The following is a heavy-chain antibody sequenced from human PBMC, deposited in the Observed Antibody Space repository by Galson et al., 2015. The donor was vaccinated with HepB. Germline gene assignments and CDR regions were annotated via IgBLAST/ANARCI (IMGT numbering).Heavy chain of an antibody. J-gene: IGHJ4*02. Sequence: QSGAEVKKPGASVKASCKASGYTFTSYGISWVRQAPGQGLEWMGWISAYNGNTNYAQKLQGRVTMTTDTSTSTAYMELRSLRSDDTAVYYCARDVVGGRCSSTSCLKGSGSYYIGVFDYWGQGTLVTVSS. CDR3: ARDVVGGRCSSTSCLKGSGSYYIGVFDY. CDR1: GYTFTSYG. CDR2: ISAYNGNT. V-gene: IGHV1-18*04. D-gene: IGHD2-2*01.